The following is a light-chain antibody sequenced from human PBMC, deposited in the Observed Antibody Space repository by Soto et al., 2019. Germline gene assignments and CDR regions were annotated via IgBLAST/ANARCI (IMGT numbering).Light chain of an antibody. CDR1: QSVSRNY. CDR3: QQYASSRT. Sequence: EIVLTQSPGTLSLSPGERATLSCRASQSVSRNYLAWYQQKPGQAPRLLIYGASNRATGIPDRFRGSGSGTDFSLTITRLEPEDVAVYYCQQYASSRTFGQGTKVEFK. V-gene: IGKV3-20*01. J-gene: IGKJ1*01. CDR2: GAS.